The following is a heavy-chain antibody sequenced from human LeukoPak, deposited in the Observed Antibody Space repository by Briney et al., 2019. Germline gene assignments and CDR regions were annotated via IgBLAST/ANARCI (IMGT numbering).Heavy chain of an antibody. CDR1: GFTFSSYW. D-gene: IGHD3-3*01. J-gene: IGHJ4*02. Sequence: GGSLRLSCAASGFTFSSYWMSWVRQAPGKGLEWVANIKQDGSEKYYVDSVKGRFTISRDNAKNSLYLQMNSLRAEDTAVYYCARGAYYDFWSGTHGVVDYFDYWGQGTLVTVSS. CDR3: ARGAYYDFWSGTHGVVDYFDY. CDR2: IKQDGSEK. V-gene: IGHV3-7*01.